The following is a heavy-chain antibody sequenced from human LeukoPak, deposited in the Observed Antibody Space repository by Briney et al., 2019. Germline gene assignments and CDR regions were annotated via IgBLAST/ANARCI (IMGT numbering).Heavy chain of an antibody. D-gene: IGHD3-3*01. J-gene: IGHJ4*02. CDR3: ARDGSHYDFWRGYSDEGFDY. CDR2: INPSGDTT. CDR1: GYTFTSYF. V-gene: IGHV1-46*01. Sequence: RASVKVSCKASGYTFTSYFMHWLRQAPGQGLEWMGIINPSGDTTTYAQKFQGRVTMTWDTSTTTVYMELSSLTSEDTAVYYCARDGSHYDFWRGYSDEGFDYWGQGTLVTVSS.